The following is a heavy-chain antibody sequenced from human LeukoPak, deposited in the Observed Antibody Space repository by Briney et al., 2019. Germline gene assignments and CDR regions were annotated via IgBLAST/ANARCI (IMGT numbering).Heavy chain of an antibody. D-gene: IGHD1-26*01. Sequence: PGGSLRLSCSASGFTFSSYWMHWVRQAPGKGLVWVSRIDSDGSTASYADSVKGRFTISRDNAKNTLYLQMNSLRAEDTAVYYCARAREGFDYWGQGTLVTVSS. CDR2: IDSDGSTA. V-gene: IGHV3-74*01. J-gene: IGHJ4*02. CDR1: GFTFSSYW. CDR3: ARAREGFDY.